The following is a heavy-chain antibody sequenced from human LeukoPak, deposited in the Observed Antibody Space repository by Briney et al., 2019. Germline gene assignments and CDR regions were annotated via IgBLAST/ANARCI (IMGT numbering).Heavy chain of an antibody. CDR1: GFTFRNYW. D-gene: IGHD2-21*01. J-gene: IGHJ1*01. V-gene: IGHV3-7*03. CDR2: INQEGNDK. CDR3: VVTRTRGDH. Sequence: GGSLRLSCVASGFTFRNYWKTWVRQAPGKGLEWVANINQEGNDKYYVDSVKGRFTISRDNTKNSLFLQMNSLRAEDTAVYYCVVTRTRGDHWGQGTLVTVSS.